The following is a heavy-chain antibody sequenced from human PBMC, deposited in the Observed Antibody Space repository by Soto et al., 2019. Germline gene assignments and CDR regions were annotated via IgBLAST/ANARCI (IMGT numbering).Heavy chain of an antibody. CDR1: GGTFSSYA. D-gene: IGHD6-6*01. J-gene: IGHJ6*02. Sequence: QVQLVQSGAEVKKPGSSVKVSCKASGGTFSSYAISWVRQAPGQGLEWMGGIIPIFGTANYAQKFQDRVTITADEAKSTAYMEPNSLSAEDTAVYYCASPARDPGVYYYYDMDVWGQGTTVTVSS. CDR2: IIPIFGTA. V-gene: IGHV1-69*12. CDR3: ASPARDPGVYYYYDMDV.